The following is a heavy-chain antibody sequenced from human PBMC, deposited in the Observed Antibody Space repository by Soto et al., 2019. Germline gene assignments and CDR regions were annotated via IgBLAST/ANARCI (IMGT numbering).Heavy chain of an antibody. J-gene: IGHJ2*01. CDR1: GGSISSGGYY. CDR3: ARRGGSGSYYNHHWYFDL. CDR2: IYYSGST. Sequence: QVQLQESGPGLVKPSQTLSLTCTVSGGSISSGGYYWSWIRQHPGRGLEWIGYIYYSGSTYYNPSLKSRVTISVDTSKNQFSLKLSSVTAADTAVYYCARRGGSGSYYNHHWYFDLWGRGTLVTVSS. V-gene: IGHV4-31*03. D-gene: IGHD3-10*01.